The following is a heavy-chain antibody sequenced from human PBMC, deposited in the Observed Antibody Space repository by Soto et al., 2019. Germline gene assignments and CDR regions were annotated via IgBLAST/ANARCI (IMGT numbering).Heavy chain of an antibody. J-gene: IGHJ4*02. CDR1: GGSISSSSYY. CDR3: ARHESNYDFWSGYPRWEYYFDY. Sequence: QLQLQESGPGLVKPSETLSLTCTVSGGSISSSSYYWGWIRQPPGKGLEWIGSIYYSGSTYYNPSLKSRVTISVDTSKNQFSLKLSSVTAADTAVYYCARHESNYDFWSGYPRWEYYFDYWGQGTLVTVSS. CDR2: IYYSGST. D-gene: IGHD3-3*01. V-gene: IGHV4-39*01.